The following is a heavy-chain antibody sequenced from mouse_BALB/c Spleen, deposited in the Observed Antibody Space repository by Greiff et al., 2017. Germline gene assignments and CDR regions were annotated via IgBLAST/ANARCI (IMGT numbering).Heavy chain of an antibody. CDR3: AREGIYDGYRPFAY. Sequence: VQLQQSGPGLVAPSQSLSITCTVSGFSLTSYGVHWVRQPPGKGLEWLGVIWAGGSTNYNSALMSRLSISKDNSKSQVFLKMNSLQTDDTAMYYCAREGIYDGYRPFAYWGQGTLVTVSA. CDR1: GFSLTSYG. V-gene: IGHV2-9*02. D-gene: IGHD2-3*01. CDR2: IWAGGST. J-gene: IGHJ3*01.